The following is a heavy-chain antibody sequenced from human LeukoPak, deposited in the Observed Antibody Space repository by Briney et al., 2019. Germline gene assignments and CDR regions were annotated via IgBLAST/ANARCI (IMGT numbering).Heavy chain of an antibody. V-gene: IGHV4-59*01. CDR1: GGSISSYY. J-gene: IGHJ4*02. D-gene: IGHD3-3*01. CDR3: VRSLTIFGVVSHFDY. CDR2: IYYSGST. Sequence: SETLSLTCTVSGGSISSYYWSWIRQPPGKGLEWIGYIYYSGSTNYNPSLKSRVTISVDTSKNQFSLKLSSVTAADTAVYYCVRSLTIFGVVSHFDYWGQGTLVTVSS.